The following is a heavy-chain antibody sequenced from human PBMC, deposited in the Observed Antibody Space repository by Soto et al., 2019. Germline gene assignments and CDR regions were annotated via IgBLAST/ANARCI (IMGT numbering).Heavy chain of an antibody. D-gene: IGHD2-15*01. Sequence: SVNVPFQTTGFTFRSSAVQWVRQARGQRLEWIGWLVVGTGNTNYAQKFQQRVTISSDRSTNTVSMELSSLTSEDTAVYYCATGAYCSGGSCSDYYYYYYGMDLWGQGTTVTVSS. CDR3: ATGAYCSGGSCSDYYYYYYGMDL. J-gene: IGHJ6*02. CDR2: LVVGTGNT. V-gene: IGHV1-58*01. CDR1: GFTFRSSA.